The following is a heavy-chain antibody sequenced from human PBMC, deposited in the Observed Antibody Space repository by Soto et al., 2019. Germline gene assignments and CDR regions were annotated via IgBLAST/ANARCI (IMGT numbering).Heavy chain of an antibody. CDR2: VSGSGYST. CDR1: GFTFSAYA. Sequence: GGSLRLSCAASGFTFSAYAMSWVRQAPGKGLEWVSGVSGSGYSTYYADSVKGRFTISRDNSKNTLYLQLNSLRAEDTAVYYCAKDKTCSITTCLPFDYWGQGTLVTVSS. J-gene: IGHJ4*02. CDR3: AKDKTCSITTCLPFDY. D-gene: IGHD2-2*01. V-gene: IGHV3-23*01.